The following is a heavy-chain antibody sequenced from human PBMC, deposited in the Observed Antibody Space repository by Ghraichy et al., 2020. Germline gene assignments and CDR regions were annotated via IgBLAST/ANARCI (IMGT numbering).Heavy chain of an antibody. CDR2: ISGDGGNT. CDR1: GFTFDSYA. J-gene: IGHJ6*02. D-gene: IGHD6-13*01. V-gene: IGHV3-23*01. Sequence: GGSLRLSCAASGFTFDSYAMTWVRQAPGKGLEWVSGISGDGGNTYYADSVKGRFTISRDNSKNTLYLQMNSLRAEDTAVYYCARDSASSWRSYNGLDVWGQGTTVTVSS. CDR3: ARDSASSWRSYNGLDV.